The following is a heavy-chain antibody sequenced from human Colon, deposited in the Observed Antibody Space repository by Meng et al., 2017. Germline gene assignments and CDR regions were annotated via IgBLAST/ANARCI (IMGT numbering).Heavy chain of an antibody. V-gene: IGHV7-4-1*02. CDR3: AREGSDSWIDY. J-gene: IGHJ4*02. D-gene: IGHD6-13*01. CDR1: GYLFSYYA. Sequence: VQLVKSGSEMTKPGDSVKVICKTSGYLFSYYAMNWVRQAPGRGLEWMGWSNTKTGNPTYAQAFTGRFVFSLDTSVSTAYLQINDLKADDTAVYYCAREGSDSWIDYWGQGTLVTVSS. CDR2: SNTKTGNP.